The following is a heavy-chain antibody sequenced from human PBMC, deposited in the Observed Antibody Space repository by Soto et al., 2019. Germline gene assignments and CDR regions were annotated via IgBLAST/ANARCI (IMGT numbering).Heavy chain of an antibody. Sequence: SETLSLTCAVYGGSFSGYYWNWIRQPPGKGLEWIGEINHSGSTNYNPSLKSRITINPDTSKNQFSLQLNSVTPEDTAVYYCARADNYDILTGYQLTGFDYWGQGTLVTVSS. CDR3: ARADNYDILTGYQLTGFDY. J-gene: IGHJ4*02. CDR2: INHSGST. CDR1: GGSFSGYY. D-gene: IGHD3-9*01. V-gene: IGHV4-34*01.